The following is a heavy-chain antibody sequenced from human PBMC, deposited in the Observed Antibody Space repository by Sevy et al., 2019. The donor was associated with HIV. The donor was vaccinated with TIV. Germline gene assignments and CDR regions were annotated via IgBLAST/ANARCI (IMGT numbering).Heavy chain of an antibody. CDR2: ISYDGSNK. CDR3: ASERGKYSGSFDAFDI. Sequence: GGSLRLSCAASGFTFSSYAMHWVRQAPGKGLEWVAVISYDGSNKYYADSVKGRFTISRDNSKNTLYLQMNSLRAEDTAVYYCASERGKYSGSFDAFDIWGQGTMVTVSS. V-gene: IGHV3-30-3*01. D-gene: IGHD1-26*01. CDR1: GFTFSSYA. J-gene: IGHJ3*02.